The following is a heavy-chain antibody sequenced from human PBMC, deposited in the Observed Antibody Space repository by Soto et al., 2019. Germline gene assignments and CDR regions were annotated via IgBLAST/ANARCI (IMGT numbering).Heavy chain of an antibody. CDR3: ARDIVESLDY. CDR1: GGSFSGYY. D-gene: IGHD3-22*01. J-gene: IGHJ4*02. V-gene: IGHV4-59*01. Sequence: SETLSLTCAVYGGSFSGYYWSWIRQPPGKGLEWIGYIYYSGSTNYNPSLKSRVTISVDTSKNQFSLKLSSVTAADTAVYYCARDIVESLDYWGQGTLVTVSS. CDR2: IYYSGST.